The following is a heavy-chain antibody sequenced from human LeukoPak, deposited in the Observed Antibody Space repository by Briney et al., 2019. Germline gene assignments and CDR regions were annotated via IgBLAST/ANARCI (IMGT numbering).Heavy chain of an antibody. Sequence: AVSLRLSCAASGFTFSSYAMSSVRQAPGKGPQWVSAISGSGGSTYYADSVKGRFTISRDNSKNTLYLQMNSLRAEDTAVYYCAKGVPAAILWYFDLWGRGTLVTVSS. J-gene: IGHJ2*01. V-gene: IGHV3-23*01. D-gene: IGHD2-2*01. CDR2: ISGSGGST. CDR3: AKGVPAAILWYFDL. CDR1: GFTFSSYA.